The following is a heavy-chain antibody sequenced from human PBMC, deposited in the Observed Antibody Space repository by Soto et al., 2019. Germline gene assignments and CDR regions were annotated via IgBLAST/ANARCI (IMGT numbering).Heavy chain of an antibody. CDR2: ISAYNGNT. Sequence: ASVKVSCKASGYTFTSYGISWVRQAPGQGLEWMGWISAYNGNTNYAQKLQGRVTMTTDTSTSTAYMELRSLRSDDTAVYYCARDEYGIAVVSFDIWGQGTMVTVSS. CDR1: GYTFTSYG. J-gene: IGHJ3*02. D-gene: IGHD6-19*01. V-gene: IGHV1-18*01. CDR3: ARDEYGIAVVSFDI.